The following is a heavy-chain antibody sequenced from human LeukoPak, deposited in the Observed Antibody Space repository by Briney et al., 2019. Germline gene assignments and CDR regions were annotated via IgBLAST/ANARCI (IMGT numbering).Heavy chain of an antibody. V-gene: IGHV3-9*03. CDR2: ISWNSGSI. CDR1: GFTFDDYA. D-gene: IGHD1-26*01. Sequence: SLRLSCAASGFTFDDYAMHWVRQAPGKGLEWVSGISWNSGSIGYADSVKGRFTISRDNAKNSLYLQMNSLRAEDMALYYCARPSGWEYGFDPWGQGTLVTVSS. CDR3: ARPSGWEYGFDP. J-gene: IGHJ5*02.